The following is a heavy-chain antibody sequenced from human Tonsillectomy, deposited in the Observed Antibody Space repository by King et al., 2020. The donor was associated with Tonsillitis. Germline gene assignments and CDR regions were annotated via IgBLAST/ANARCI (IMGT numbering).Heavy chain of an antibody. D-gene: IGHD6-13*01. CDR3: ATTRQSSSSFTDYFDY. V-gene: IGHV1-18*04. Sequence: VQLVQSGAEVKKPGASVKVSCKASGYTFTSYGISWVRQAPGQGLEWMGWISTYSGNTNYAQKLQGRVTITTDTSTSTAHMELRSLRSDDTAMYYCATTRQSSSSFTDYFDYWGQGTLVTVPS. CDR2: ISTYSGNT. J-gene: IGHJ4*02. CDR1: GYTFTSYG.